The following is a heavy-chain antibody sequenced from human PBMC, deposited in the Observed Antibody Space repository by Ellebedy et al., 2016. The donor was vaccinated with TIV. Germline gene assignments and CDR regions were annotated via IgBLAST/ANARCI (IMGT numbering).Heavy chain of an antibody. Sequence: MPSETLSLTCVVYGGSFSGYYWTWIRQPPGKGLEWIGEINHSGSSNHSPSLKSRVTISVDTSKSQSSLKLSSVTAADTAVYYCAISRGSYFYYYGVDVWGQGATVTVSS. V-gene: IGHV4-34*01. CDR2: INHSGSS. CDR1: GGSFSGYY. J-gene: IGHJ6*02. CDR3: AISRGSYFYYYGVDV. D-gene: IGHD3-3*02.